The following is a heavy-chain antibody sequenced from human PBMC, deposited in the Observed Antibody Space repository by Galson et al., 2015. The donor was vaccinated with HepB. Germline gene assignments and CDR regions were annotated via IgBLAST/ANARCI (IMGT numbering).Heavy chain of an antibody. D-gene: IGHD2/OR15-2a*01. J-gene: IGHJ6*02. Sequence: CAISGDSVSGNRAAWNWIRQSPSRGLEWLGRAYYRSKWSYDYSVSVKSRITINPDTSKNQFSLQLNSVTPEDTAVYFCARALYCTSSATSYCNSMDVWGQGTTVTVSS. CDR1: GDSVSGNRAA. V-gene: IGHV6-1*01. CDR3: ARALYCTSSATSYCNSMDV. CDR2: AYYRSKWSY.